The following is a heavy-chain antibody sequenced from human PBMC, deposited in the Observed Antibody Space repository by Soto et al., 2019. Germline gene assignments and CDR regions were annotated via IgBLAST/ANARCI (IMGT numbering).Heavy chain of an antibody. V-gene: IGHV1-2*02. CDR1: GYTFTGYY. Sequence: ASVTGSCKASGYTFTGYYIHWVRQAPGQGLEWMGWINPNSGGTNYAQKFPGRVTMTRDTSISTAYMELSRLRSDDTAVYYCARGIAAAETCVDYWGQGTLVTVSS. CDR3: ARGIAAAETCVDY. D-gene: IGHD6-13*01. J-gene: IGHJ4*02. CDR2: INPNSGGT.